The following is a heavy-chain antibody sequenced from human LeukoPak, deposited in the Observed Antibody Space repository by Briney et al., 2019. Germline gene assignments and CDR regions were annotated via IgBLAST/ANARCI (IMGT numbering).Heavy chain of an antibody. CDR1: GFTFSSYA. D-gene: IGHD2-2*02. Sequence: GGSLRLSCAASGFTFSSYAMSWVRQAPGKGLEWVSAISGSGGSTYYADSVKGRFTISRDNSKNTLYLQMNSLRAEDTAVYYCAKEGCSSTSCYMGNYYYYMDVWGKGTTVTVSS. V-gene: IGHV3-23*01. CDR3: AKEGCSSTSCYMGNYYYYMDV. CDR2: ISGSGGST. J-gene: IGHJ6*03.